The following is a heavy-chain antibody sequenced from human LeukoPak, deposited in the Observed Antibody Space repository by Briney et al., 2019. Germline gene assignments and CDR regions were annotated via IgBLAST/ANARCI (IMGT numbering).Heavy chain of an antibody. D-gene: IGHD6-13*01. CDR2: ISSSSSYI. Sequence: PGGSLRLSCAASGFTFSSYSMNWDRQAPGKGLEWVSSISSSSSYIYYADSVKGRFTISRDNAKNSLYLQMNSLRAEDTAVYYCARDWPTIAAAGTIPEYFQHWGQGTLVTVSS. J-gene: IGHJ1*01. V-gene: IGHV3-21*01. CDR3: ARDWPTIAAAGTIPEYFQH. CDR1: GFTFSSYS.